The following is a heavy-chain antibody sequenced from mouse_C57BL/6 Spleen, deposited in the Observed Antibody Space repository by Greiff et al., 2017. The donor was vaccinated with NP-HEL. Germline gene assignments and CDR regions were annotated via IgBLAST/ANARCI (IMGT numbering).Heavy chain of an antibody. Sequence: EVHLVESGGDLVKPGGSLKLSCAASGFTFSSYGMSWVRQTPDKRLEWVATISSGGSYTYYPDSVKGRFTISRDNAKNTLYLQMSSLKSEDTAMYYCARPYDYYGSSLAYWGQGTLVTVSA. V-gene: IGHV5-6*01. CDR3: ARPYDYYGSSLAY. CDR1: GFTFSSYG. D-gene: IGHD1-1*01. J-gene: IGHJ3*01. CDR2: ISSGGSYT.